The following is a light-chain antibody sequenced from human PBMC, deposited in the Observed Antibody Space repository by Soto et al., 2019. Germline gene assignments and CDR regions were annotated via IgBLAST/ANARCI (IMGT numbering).Light chain of an antibody. CDR3: QQYNNWPRT. Sequence: EIVLTQSPATLSLSPGERATLSCRASQSVSYYLAWYQQKPGQAPRLLIYDASNRATGIPARFSGSGSGTEFTLTISSLQSEDFAVYYCQQYNNWPRTFGQGTKVDIK. CDR2: DAS. V-gene: IGKV3-11*01. J-gene: IGKJ1*01. CDR1: QSVSYY.